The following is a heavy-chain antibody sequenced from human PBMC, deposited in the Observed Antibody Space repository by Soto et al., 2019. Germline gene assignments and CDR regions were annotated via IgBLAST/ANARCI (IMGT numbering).Heavy chain of an antibody. CDR1: GGSISSSSYY. CDR3: ARTAYDYVWGSTYYYYGMDV. V-gene: IGHV4-39*01. D-gene: IGHD3-16*01. CDR2: IYYSGST. Sequence: QLQESGPGLVKPSETLSLTCTVSGGSISSSSYYWGWIRQPPGKGLEWIGSIYYSGSTYYNPSLKSRVTISVDTSKNQFSLKLSSVTAADTAVYYCARTAYDYVWGSTYYYYGMDVWGPGPTVTVSS. J-gene: IGHJ6*02.